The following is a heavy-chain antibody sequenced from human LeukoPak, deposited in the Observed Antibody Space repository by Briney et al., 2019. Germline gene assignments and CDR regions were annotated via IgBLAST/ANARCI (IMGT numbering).Heavy chain of an antibody. J-gene: IGHJ4*02. CDR1: GFTFSSYW. D-gene: IGHD6-19*01. CDR3: ARVLRAVADPFDY. CDR2: IKQDGSEK. V-gene: IGHV3-7*01. Sequence: GGSLRLSCAASGFTFSSYWMSWVRQAPGKGLEWVANIKQDGSEKYYVDSVKGRFTISRDNAKNSLYLQMNSLRAEDTAVYYCARVLRAVADPFDYWGQGTLVTVSS.